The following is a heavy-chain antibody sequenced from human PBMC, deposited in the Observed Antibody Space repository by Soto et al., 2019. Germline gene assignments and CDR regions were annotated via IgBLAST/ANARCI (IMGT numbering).Heavy chain of an antibody. CDR1: GGTFSSYA. Sequence: QVQLVQSGAEVKKPVSSVKVSCKASGGTFSSYAISWVRQAPGQGLEWMGGIIPIFGTANYAQKFQGRVTITADESTSTAYMALSSLRSEDTAVYYCARVTPTSAKYYYYGMDVWGQGTTVTVSS. J-gene: IGHJ6*02. V-gene: IGHV1-69*12. CDR3: ARVTPTSAKYYYYGMDV. D-gene: IGHD5-18*01. CDR2: IIPIFGTA.